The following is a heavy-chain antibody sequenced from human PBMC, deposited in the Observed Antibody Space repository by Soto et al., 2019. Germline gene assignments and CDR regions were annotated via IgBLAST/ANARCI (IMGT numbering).Heavy chain of an antibody. J-gene: IGHJ4*02. Sequence: SGPTLVNPTRTLTLTCTFSGFLLSTDDVVLVWIRQAPGKALDWLAVIYWDDDKRYSPSLKSRLTITKDTSKNQVLLTMTNMDPVDTATYFCARSKYSISSFDYWGQGALVTVSS. V-gene: IGHV2-5*02. CDR1: GFLLSTDDVV. D-gene: IGHD6-6*01. CDR3: ARSKYSISSFDY. CDR2: IYWDDDK.